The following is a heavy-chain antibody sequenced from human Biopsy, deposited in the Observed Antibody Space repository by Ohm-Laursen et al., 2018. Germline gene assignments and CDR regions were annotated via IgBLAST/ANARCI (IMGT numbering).Heavy chain of an antibody. V-gene: IGHV4-59*08. CDR1: GGSISGSS. Sequence: SETLSLTCSVSGGSISGSSWSWIRQAPGRGLEWVGYISYSGSTSNNPSLKSRITISVDPSKNQISLKVTSVTAADTAVYYGAKHGSGLTGDDALHIWGQGTMVTVSS. CDR2: ISYSGST. CDR3: AKHGSGLTGDDALHI. J-gene: IGHJ3*02. D-gene: IGHD6-19*01.